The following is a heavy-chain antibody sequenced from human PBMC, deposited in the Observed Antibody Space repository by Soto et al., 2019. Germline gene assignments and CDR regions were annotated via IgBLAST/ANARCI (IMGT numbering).Heavy chain of an antibody. CDR1: GVSISSHGYF. V-gene: IGHV4-39*01. CDR3: ARGRLGYCSSTSCYGYYYGMDV. D-gene: IGHD2-2*01. Sequence: SETLSLTCTVSGVSISSHGYFWGWIRQPPGKGLEWIGMISYSGSTYYSPSLKSRVTISADTSKNQLSLRLSSVTAADTAVYYCARGRLGYCSSTSCYGYYYGMDVWGQGTTVT. J-gene: IGHJ6*02. CDR2: ISYSGST.